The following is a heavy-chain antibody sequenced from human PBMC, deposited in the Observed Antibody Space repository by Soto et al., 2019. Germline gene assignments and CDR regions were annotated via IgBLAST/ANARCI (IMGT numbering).Heavy chain of an antibody. J-gene: IGHJ4*02. CDR3: ASRGVEQWLARVDFDY. Sequence: ASVKVSCKASGYTFTGYYMHWVRQAPGQGLEWMGWINPNSGGTNYAQKFQGRVTITADESTSTAYMELSSLRSEDTAVYYCASRGVEQWLARVDFDYWGQGTLVTVSS. D-gene: IGHD6-19*01. CDR1: GYTFTGYY. V-gene: IGHV1-2*02. CDR2: INPNSGGT.